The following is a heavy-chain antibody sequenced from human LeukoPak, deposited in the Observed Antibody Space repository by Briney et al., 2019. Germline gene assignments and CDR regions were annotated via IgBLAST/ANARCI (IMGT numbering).Heavy chain of an antibody. CDR1: GFTVSSNY. J-gene: IGHJ6*04. CDR2: IYSGGST. CDR3: ARVPVLRFLEWVSMDV. Sequence: GGSLRLSCAASGFTVSSNYMSWVRQAPGKGLEWVSVIYSGGSTYYADSVKGRFTISRDNSKNTLYLQMNSLRAEDTAVYYCARVPVLRFLEWVSMDVWGKGTTVTVSS. V-gene: IGHV3-53*01. D-gene: IGHD3-3*01.